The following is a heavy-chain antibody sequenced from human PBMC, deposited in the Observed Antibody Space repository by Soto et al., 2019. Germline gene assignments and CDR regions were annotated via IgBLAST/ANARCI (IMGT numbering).Heavy chain of an antibody. J-gene: IGHJ3*02. CDR3: TTDGRPYDFWSGYQKYAFDI. D-gene: IGHD3-3*01. V-gene: IGHV3-15*07. Sequence: GGSLRLSCAASGFTFSNAWTNWVRQAPGKGLEWVGRIKSKTDGGTTDYAAPVKGRFTISRDDSKNTLYLQMNSLKTEDTAVYYCTTDGRPYDFWSGYQKYAFDIWGQGTMVTVSS. CDR2: IKSKTDGGTT. CDR1: GFTFSNAW.